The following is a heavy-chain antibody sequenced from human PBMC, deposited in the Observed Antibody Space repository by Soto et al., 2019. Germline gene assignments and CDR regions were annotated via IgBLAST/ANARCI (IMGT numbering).Heavy chain of an antibody. V-gene: IGHV3-23*01. D-gene: IGHD3-9*01. CDR1: GFTFSSHA. CDR2: ISHSDDDT. Sequence: EVHLLESGGGLVQPGGSLSLSCAASGFTFSSHAMSWVRQALGKGLEWVSGISHSDDDTYYVDSVKGRFTITRDNSKNTLYLQIHGLRDEETAIYYSVKDWTGSISPFMAVWGQGTTVTVS. CDR3: VKDWTGSISPFMAV. J-gene: IGHJ6*02.